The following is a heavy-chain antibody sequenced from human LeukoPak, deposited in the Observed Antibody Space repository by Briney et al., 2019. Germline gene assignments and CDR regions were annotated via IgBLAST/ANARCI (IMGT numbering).Heavy chain of an antibody. D-gene: IGHD3-10*01. CDR3: AREGAYGSGSYPYYYYGMDV. V-gene: IGHV3-11*01. J-gene: IGHJ6*02. CDR1: GFTFSDYY. CDR2: ISSSGSTI. Sequence: PGGSLRLSCAASGFTFSDYYMSWIRQAPGKGLEWVSYISSSGSTIYYAGSVKGRFTISRDNAKNSLYLQMNSLRAEDTAVYYCAREGAYGSGSYPYYYYGMDVWGQGTTVTVSS.